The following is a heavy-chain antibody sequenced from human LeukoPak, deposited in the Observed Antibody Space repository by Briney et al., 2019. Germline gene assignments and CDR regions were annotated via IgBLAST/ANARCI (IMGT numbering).Heavy chain of an antibody. J-gene: IGHJ3*02. D-gene: IGHD4-17*01. CDR2: IYTSGST. CDR3: ARAWTTSGDAFDI. V-gene: IGHV4-61*02. CDR1: GGSISSGSYY. Sequence: KTSQTLSLTCTVSGGSISSGSYYWSWIRQPAGKGLEWIGRIYTSGSTNYNPSLKSRATMSVDTSKNQFSLKLSSVTAADTAVYYCARAWTTSGDAFDIWGQGTMVTVSS.